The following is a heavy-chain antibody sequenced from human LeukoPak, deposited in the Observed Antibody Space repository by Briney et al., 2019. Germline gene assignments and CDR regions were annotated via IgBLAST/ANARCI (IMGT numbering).Heavy chain of an antibody. J-gene: IGHJ3*02. D-gene: IGHD6-13*01. CDR1: GGSISSGGYY. CDR3: ARDLSYSSSLGAFDI. CDR2: IYYSGST. Sequence: SETLSLTCTVSGGSISSGGYYWSWIRQHPGKGLEWIGYIYYSGSTYYNPSLKSRVTISVDTSKNQFSLKLSSVTAADTAVYYCARDLSYSSSLGAFDIWGQGTMVTVSS. V-gene: IGHV4-31*03.